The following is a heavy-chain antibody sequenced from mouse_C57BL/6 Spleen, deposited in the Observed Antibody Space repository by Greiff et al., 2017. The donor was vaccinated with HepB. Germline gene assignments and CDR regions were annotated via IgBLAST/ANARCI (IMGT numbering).Heavy chain of an antibody. CDR1: GYTFTDYN. V-gene: IGHV1-18*01. CDR3: ARRDYYGSSFHYYAMDY. Sequence: DVKLVESGPELVKPGASVKIPCKASGYTFTDYNMDWVKQSHGKSLEWIGDINPNNGGTIYNQKFKGKATLTVDKSSSTAYMELRSLTSEDTAVYYCARRDYYGSSFHYYAMDYWGQGTSVTVSS. D-gene: IGHD1-1*01. J-gene: IGHJ4*01. CDR2: INPNNGGT.